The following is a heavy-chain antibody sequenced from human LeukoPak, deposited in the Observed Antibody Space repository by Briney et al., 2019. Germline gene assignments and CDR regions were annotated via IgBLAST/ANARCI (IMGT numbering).Heavy chain of an antibody. CDR3: ARHPSPQLHHFDY. CDR1: GFTFSSYA. D-gene: IGHD2-2*01. CDR2: ISGSGGNT. V-gene: IGHV3-23*01. J-gene: IGHJ4*02. Sequence: GGSLRLSCVASGFTFSSYAMSWVRQAPGKGLEWVSGISGSGGNTYYADSVKGRFTISRDNSKHTLFLQMSSLRAEDTAVYYCARHPSPQLHHFDYWGQGTLVTVSS.